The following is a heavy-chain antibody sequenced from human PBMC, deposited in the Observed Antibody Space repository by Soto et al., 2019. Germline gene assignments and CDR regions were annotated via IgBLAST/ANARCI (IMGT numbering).Heavy chain of an antibody. Sequence: EVQLLESGGDLAQPGGALRLICAASGFTFSNYAMTWVRQSPGKGLEWVSTITSAGSTFYGDTVKGRSTISRDNSKSTLYLQMNSLGAEDTAVYYCAKTDEFHSQSSGWANRFDSWGQGTLVTVSS. J-gene: IGHJ4*02. CDR2: ITSAGST. V-gene: IGHV3-23*01. CDR3: AKTDEFHSQSSGWANRFDS. CDR1: GFTFSNYA. D-gene: IGHD6-19*01.